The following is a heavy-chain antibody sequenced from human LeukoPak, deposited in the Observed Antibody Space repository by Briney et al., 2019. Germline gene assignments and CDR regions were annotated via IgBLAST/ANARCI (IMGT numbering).Heavy chain of an antibody. Sequence: ASVKVSCKASGYTFTTYGISWVRQAPGQGLEWMGWISAYNGNTNYAQKFQARVTMTTDTSTSTIYMELRSLRSDDTAVYYCAGDLYSGSYGPPFDYWGQGTLVTVSS. D-gene: IGHD1-26*01. CDR1: GYTFTTYG. J-gene: IGHJ4*02. CDR3: AGDLYSGSYGPPFDY. V-gene: IGHV1-18*01. CDR2: ISAYNGNT.